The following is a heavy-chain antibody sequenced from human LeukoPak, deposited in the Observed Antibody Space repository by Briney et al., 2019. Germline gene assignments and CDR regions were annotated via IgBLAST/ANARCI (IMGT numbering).Heavy chain of an antibody. V-gene: IGHV3-30*19. Sequence: GGSLRLSCAASGFTFSSYGVHWVRQAPGKGLEWVALISYDGSNKYYADSVKGRFTISRDNSKRTLYLQMNSLRAEDTAVYYCARVHCSSTSCYDYTGSFEYWGQGTLVTVSS. CDR3: ARVHCSSTSCYDYTGSFEY. CDR1: GFTFSSYG. J-gene: IGHJ4*02. CDR2: ISYDGSNK. D-gene: IGHD2-2*01.